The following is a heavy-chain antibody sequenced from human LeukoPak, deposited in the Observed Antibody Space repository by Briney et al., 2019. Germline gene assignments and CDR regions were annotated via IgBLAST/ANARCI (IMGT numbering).Heavy chain of an antibody. CDR2: IYPADSDT. V-gene: IGHV5-51*01. CDR1: GYTFTDYW. Sequence: GESLKISCKGSGYTFTDYWIGWVRQMPGKGLEWMGVIYPADSDTRYSPSFRGQVTISADKSINTAYLQWSSLKASDTAIYYCARRDGYSRDFWGQGTQVTVSS. J-gene: IGHJ4*02. D-gene: IGHD5-18*01. CDR3: ARRDGYSRDF.